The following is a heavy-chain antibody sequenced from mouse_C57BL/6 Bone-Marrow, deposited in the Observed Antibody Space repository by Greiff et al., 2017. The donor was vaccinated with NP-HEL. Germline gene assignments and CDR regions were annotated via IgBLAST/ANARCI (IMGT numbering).Heavy chain of an antibody. CDR3: ARGIYYYGSPFAY. J-gene: IGHJ3*01. CDR2: IHPNSGST. CDR1: GYTFTSYW. D-gene: IGHD1-1*01. Sequence: LQESGAELVKPGASVKLSCKASGYTFTSYWMHWVKQRPGQGLEWIGMIHPNSGSTNYNEKFKSKATLTVDKSSSTAYMQLSSLTSEDSAVYYCARGIYYYGSPFAYWGQGTLVTVSA. V-gene: IGHV1-64*01.